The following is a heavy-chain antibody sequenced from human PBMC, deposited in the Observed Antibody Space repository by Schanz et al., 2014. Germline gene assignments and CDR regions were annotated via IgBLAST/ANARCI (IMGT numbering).Heavy chain of an antibody. J-gene: IGHJ5*02. D-gene: IGHD3-3*01. Sequence: QVHLVESGGGVVQPGGSLRLSCAASGFIFRTYGMHWVRQAPGKGLEWVAFIHYDGTYKYYADSVKGRFTISRDNSENTLYLQMISRRAEDPAVYYCASYDFWSGYSFDPWGQGTLVTVSS. CDR3: ASYDFWSGYSFDP. CDR2: IHYDGTYK. V-gene: IGHV3-30*02. CDR1: GFIFRTYG.